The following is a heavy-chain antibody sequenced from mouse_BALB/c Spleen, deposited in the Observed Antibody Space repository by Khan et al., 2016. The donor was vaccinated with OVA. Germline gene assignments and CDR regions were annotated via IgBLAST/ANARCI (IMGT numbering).Heavy chain of an antibody. V-gene: IGHV2-2*02. D-gene: IGHD2-4*01. CDR2: IWSGGST. J-gene: IGHJ3*01. CDR1: GFSLTTYG. Sequence: VKLVESGPGLVQPSQSLSITCTVSGFSLTTYGVHWVRQYPGKGLEWRGVIWSGGSTDYNAAFISRLSISKDSSKSQVFFQMNSLQVNDTAIDYCARNYDYDEGVAYWGQGTLVTVSA. CDR3: ARNYDYDEGVAY.